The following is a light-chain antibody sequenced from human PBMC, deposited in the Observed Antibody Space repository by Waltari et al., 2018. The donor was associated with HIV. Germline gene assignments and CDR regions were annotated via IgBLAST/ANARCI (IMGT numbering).Light chain of an antibody. Sequence: QSALTQPPSASGSPGQPVTISCAGTSSDIGLYNFVSWYQHHPGKAPKLMISDVSRRPSGVPDRFSGSKSGNTASLTVSGLQADDEATYYCFSYAGNNFLLFGGGTKLTVL. V-gene: IGLV2-8*01. CDR1: SSDIGLYNF. CDR3: FSYAGNNFLL. CDR2: DVS. J-gene: IGLJ2*01.